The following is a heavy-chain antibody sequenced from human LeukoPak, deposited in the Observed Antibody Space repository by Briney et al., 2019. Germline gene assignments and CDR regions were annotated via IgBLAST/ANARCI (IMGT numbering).Heavy chain of an antibody. Sequence: SGTLSLTCAVSGGSISSSNWWSWVRQPPGKGLEWIGYIYYSGSTYYNPSLKSRVTISVDTSKNQFSLKLSSVTAADTAVYYCARGGLYGSGSYYHISPNWFDPWGQGTLVTVSS. V-gene: IGHV4-4*02. CDR3: ARGGLYGSGSYYHISPNWFDP. J-gene: IGHJ5*02. CDR1: GGSISSSNW. CDR2: IYYSGST. D-gene: IGHD3-10*01.